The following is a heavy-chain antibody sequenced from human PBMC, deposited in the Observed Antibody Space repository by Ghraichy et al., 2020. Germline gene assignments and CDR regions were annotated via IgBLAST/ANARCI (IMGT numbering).Heavy chain of an antibody. CDR1: GFTFSTYS. J-gene: IGHJ4*02. CDR3: ARDRFLGYCSGGSCYSIDY. CDR2: ISSSSSTI. Sequence: GSLRLSCAASGFTFSTYSMNWVRQAPGKGLEWVSYISSSSSTIYYADSVKGRFTISRDNAKNSLYLQMNSLRDEDTAVYYCARDRFLGYCSGGSCYSIDYWGQGTLVTVSS. V-gene: IGHV3-48*02. D-gene: IGHD2-15*01.